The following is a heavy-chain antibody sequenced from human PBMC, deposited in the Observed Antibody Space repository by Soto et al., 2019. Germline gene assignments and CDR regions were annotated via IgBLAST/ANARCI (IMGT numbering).Heavy chain of an antibody. J-gene: IGHJ6*02. CDR2: INADNGNT. Sequence: GASVKVSCKASGYTFTSYAMHWVRQAPGQRLEWMGWINADNGNTNYAQKLQGRVTMTTDTSTSTAYMELRSLRSDDTAVYYCARPAKGITGTTSNYYYYGMDVWGQGTTVTVSS. CDR3: ARPAKGITGTTSNYYYYGMDV. V-gene: IGHV1-3*01. D-gene: IGHD1-20*01. CDR1: GYTFTSYA.